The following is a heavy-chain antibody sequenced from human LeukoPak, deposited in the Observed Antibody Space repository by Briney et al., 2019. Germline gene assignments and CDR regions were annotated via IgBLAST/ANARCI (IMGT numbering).Heavy chain of an antibody. CDR3: ASKVASKSDY. J-gene: IGHJ4*02. D-gene: IGHD2-15*01. Sequence: SVKVSCKASGGTFSSYAISWVRQAPGQGLEWMGRIIPILGMANYAQKFQGRVTITADKSTSTAYMELSSLRSEDTAVYYCASKVASKSDYWGQGTLVTVSS. V-gene: IGHV1-69*04. CDR2: IIPILGMA. CDR1: GGTFSSYA.